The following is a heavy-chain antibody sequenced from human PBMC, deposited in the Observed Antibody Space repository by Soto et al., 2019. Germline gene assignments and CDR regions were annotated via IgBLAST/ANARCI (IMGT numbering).Heavy chain of an antibody. D-gene: IGHD6-13*01. V-gene: IGHV3-9*01. Sequence: EVQLVESGGGLVQPGRSLRLSCAASGFTFDDYAMHWVRQAPGKGLEWVSYITWNSVYTGYADSVKGRFTISRDNANNSLYLQMHSLKPEDTAFYYCAKALYGSSSSPIDFWGQGTLVTVSS. CDR3: AKALYGSSSSPIDF. CDR1: GFTFDDYA. CDR2: ITWNSVYT. J-gene: IGHJ4*02.